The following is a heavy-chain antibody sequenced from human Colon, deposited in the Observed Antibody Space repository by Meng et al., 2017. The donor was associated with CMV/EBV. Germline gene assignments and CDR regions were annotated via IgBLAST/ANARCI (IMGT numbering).Heavy chain of an antibody. CDR3: ARDGYSSGYYFDY. V-gene: IGHV4-4*02. CDR2: ISHSGNT. Sequence: VVSGGSITRTHWWNWVRQSPVKGLEWIGEISHSGNTNYNPSLKSRLIMSVDKTKNQFSLRLSSVTAADTAIYYCARDGYSSGYYFDYWGPGTLVTVSS. D-gene: IGHD3-22*01. J-gene: IGHJ4*02. CDR1: GGSITRTHW.